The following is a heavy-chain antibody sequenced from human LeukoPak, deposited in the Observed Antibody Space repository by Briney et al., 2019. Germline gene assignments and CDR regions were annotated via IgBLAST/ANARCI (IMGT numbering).Heavy chain of an antibody. CDR3: ARDDGYKVDY. D-gene: IGHD5-24*01. Sequence: SETLSLTCTVSGGSVSSYYWSWIRQPPGKGLEWIGYIYYSGSTNYNPSLKSRVTISVDTSKNQFSLKLSSVTAADTAVYYCARDDGYKVDYWGQGTLVTVSS. CDR1: GGSVSSYY. J-gene: IGHJ4*02. V-gene: IGHV4-59*02. CDR2: IYYSGST.